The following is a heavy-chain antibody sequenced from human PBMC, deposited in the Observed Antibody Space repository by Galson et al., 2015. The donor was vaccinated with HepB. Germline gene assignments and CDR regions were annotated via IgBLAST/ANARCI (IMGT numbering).Heavy chain of an antibody. V-gene: IGHV1-2*06. Sequence: SVKVSCKASGYTFTGYYMHWVRQAPGQGLEWMGRINPNSGGTNYAQKFQGRVTMTRDTSISTAYMELSRLRSDDTAVYYCARDGIGVPAAMNWFDPWGQGTLVTVSS. CDR1: GYTFTGYY. D-gene: IGHD2-2*01. CDR2: INPNSGGT. J-gene: IGHJ5*02. CDR3: ARDGIGVPAAMNWFDP.